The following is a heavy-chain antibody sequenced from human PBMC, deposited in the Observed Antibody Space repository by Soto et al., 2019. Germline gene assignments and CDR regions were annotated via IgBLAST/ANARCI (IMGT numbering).Heavy chain of an antibody. V-gene: IGHV4-59*01. D-gene: IGHD6-13*01. CDR1: GGSMKNYF. Sequence: SETLSLTCTVSGGSMKNYFWTWIRQPPGKGLEWIGYIHYSGTTSFFPAYNPSLRSRVTISEDTSKNQFSLKLLSVTTADTAVYFCAAGEASSRNLAPYYLDFWGQGTLVTVSS. J-gene: IGHJ4*02. CDR2: IHYSGTT. CDR3: AAGEASSRNLAPYYLDF.